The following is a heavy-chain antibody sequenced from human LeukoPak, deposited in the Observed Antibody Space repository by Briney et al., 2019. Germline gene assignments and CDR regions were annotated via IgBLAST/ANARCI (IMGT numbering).Heavy chain of an antibody. Sequence: GGSLRPSCAASGFTFSSYGMHWVRQAPGKGLEWVAVISYDGSNKYYADSVKGRFTISRDNSKNTLYLQMNSLRAEDTAVYYCARGDIVVVPAAMGAEYFQHWGQGTLVTVSS. J-gene: IGHJ1*01. D-gene: IGHD2-2*01. CDR1: GFTFSSYG. CDR3: ARGDIVVVPAAMGAEYFQH. V-gene: IGHV3-30*03. CDR2: ISYDGSNK.